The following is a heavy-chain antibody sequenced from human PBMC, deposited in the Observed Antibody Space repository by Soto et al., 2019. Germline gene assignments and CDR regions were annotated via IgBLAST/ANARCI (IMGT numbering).Heavy chain of an antibody. CDR1: GFSLSTSGVG. V-gene: IGHV2-5*02. D-gene: IGHD3-10*01. CDR2: IYWDDDK. CDR3: AHFTMVRGEGYYFDY. Sequence: QITLKESGPTLVKPTQTLTLTCPFSGFSLSTSGVGVGWIRQPPGKALEWLALIYWDDDKRYSPSLKSRLTITKDTSKNQVVLTMTNMDPVDTATYYFAHFTMVRGEGYYFDYWGQGTLVTVSS. J-gene: IGHJ4*02.